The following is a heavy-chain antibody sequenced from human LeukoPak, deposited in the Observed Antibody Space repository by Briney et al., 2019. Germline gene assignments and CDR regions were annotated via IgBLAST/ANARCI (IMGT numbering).Heavy chain of an antibody. D-gene: IGHD3-3*01. CDR3: VGGILEWLFDY. CDR1: GFTFSNYW. V-gene: IGHV3-7*01. CDR2: IKQDGSEK. Sequence: GGSLRLSCAASGFTFSNYWMSWVRQAPGKGLEWVANIKQDGSEKYYVDTVKGRFTIPRDNAKNSLCLQMNSLRAEDTAVYYCVGGILEWLFDYWGQGTLVTVSS. J-gene: IGHJ4*02.